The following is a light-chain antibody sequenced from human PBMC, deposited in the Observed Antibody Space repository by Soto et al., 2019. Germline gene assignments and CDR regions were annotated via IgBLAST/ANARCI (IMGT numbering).Light chain of an antibody. J-gene: IGKJ2*01. CDR1: QSISSW. CDR3: QQYNSYPVT. CDR2: KVS. V-gene: IGKV1-5*03. Sequence: DIQMTQSPSTLSASVGDRVTITCRASQSISSWLAWYQQKPGKAPKILIYKVSNLESGVPSRFSGSGSGTEFTLTIRSLQSDDFATYYCQQYNSYPVTFGQGTKLEIK.